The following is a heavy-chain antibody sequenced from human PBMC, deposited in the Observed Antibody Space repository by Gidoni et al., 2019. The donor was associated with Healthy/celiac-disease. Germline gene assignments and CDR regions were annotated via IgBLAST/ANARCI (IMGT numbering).Heavy chain of an antibody. CDR2: INPNSGGT. D-gene: IGHD6-6*01. J-gene: IGHJ6*02. V-gene: IGHV1-2*04. Sequence: QVQLVQSGAEVTKPGASVKVSCKASGYTFTGYYMHWVRQAPGQGLEWMGWINPNSGGTNYAQKFQGWVTMTRDTSISTAYMELSRLRSDDTAVYYCARVGAARREGYYGMDVWGQGTTVTVSS. CDR1: GYTFTGYY. CDR3: ARVGAARREGYYGMDV.